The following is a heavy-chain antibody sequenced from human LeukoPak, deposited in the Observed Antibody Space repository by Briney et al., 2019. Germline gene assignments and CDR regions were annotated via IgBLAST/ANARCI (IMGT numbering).Heavy chain of an antibody. J-gene: IGHJ4*02. CDR3: AKVPGGLYSSGWLTYYFDY. Sequence: GGSLRLSCAASGFTFSSYAMSWVRQAPGKGLEWVSAISGSGGSTYYADSVKGRFTISRDNSKNTLYLQMNSLRAEDTAVYYCAKVPGGLYSSGWLTYYFDYWGQGTLVTVSS. CDR1: GFTFSSYA. CDR2: ISGSGGST. V-gene: IGHV3-23*01. D-gene: IGHD6-19*01.